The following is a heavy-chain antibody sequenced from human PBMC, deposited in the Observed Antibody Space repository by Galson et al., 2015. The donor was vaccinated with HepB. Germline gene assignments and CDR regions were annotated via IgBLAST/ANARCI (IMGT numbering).Heavy chain of an antibody. J-gene: IGHJ6*02. D-gene: IGHD2-15*01. CDR1: GGTFSSYA. CDR2: IIPILGIA. CDR3: ARVLVVVAARIDYYYYGMDV. V-gene: IGHV1-69*04. Sequence: SVKVSCKASGGTFSSYAISWVRQAPGQGLEWMGRIIPILGIANYAQKFQGRVTITADKSTSTAYMELSSLRSEDTAVYYCARVLVVVAARIDYYYYGMDVWGQGTTVTVSS.